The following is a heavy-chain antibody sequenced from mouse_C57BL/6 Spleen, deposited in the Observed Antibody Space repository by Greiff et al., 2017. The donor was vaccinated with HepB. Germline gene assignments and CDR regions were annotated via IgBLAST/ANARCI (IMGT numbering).Heavy chain of an antibody. V-gene: IGHV1-19*01. Sequence: EVQLQESGPVLVKPGASVKMSCKASGYTFTDYYMNWVKQSHGKSLEWIGVINPYNGGTSYNQKFKGQATLTVDKSSSTAYMELNILTSEDSAVYYCARESYGNYQYFDVWGTGTTVTVSS. D-gene: IGHD2-1*01. J-gene: IGHJ1*03. CDR2: INPYNGGT. CDR3: ARESYGNYQYFDV. CDR1: GYTFTDYY.